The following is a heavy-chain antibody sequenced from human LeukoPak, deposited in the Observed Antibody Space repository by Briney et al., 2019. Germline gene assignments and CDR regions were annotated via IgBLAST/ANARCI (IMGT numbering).Heavy chain of an antibody. Sequence: GGSLRLSCAASGFTFSDYAMNWVRQAPGKGLEWVSALSGSGGSTYYADSVQGRFTISRNNYENTLYLQMSRLRAEDTAVYYCAKGNMPIVARALDYWGQGTLVTVSS. J-gene: IGHJ4*02. CDR3: AKGNMPIVARALDY. D-gene: IGHD5-12*01. CDR2: LSGSGGST. V-gene: IGHV3-23*01. CDR1: GFTFSDYA.